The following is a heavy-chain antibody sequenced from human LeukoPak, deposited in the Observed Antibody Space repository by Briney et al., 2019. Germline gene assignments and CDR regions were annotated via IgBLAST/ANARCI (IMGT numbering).Heavy chain of an antibody. CDR3: ASTPQVGRYWVPVGLRDY. CDR1: GFTFSSYS. D-gene: IGHD2-15*01. V-gene: IGHV3-21*01. Sequence: PGGSLRLSCAASGFTFSSYSTNWVRQAPGKGLEWVSSISSSSSYIYYADSVKGRFTISRDNAKNSLYLQMNSLRAEDTAVYYCASTPQVGRYWVPVGLRDYWGQGTLVTVSS. CDR2: ISSSSSYI. J-gene: IGHJ4*02.